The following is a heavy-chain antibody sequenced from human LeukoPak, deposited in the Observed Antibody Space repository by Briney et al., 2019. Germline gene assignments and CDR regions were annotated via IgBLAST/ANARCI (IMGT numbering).Heavy chain of an antibody. Sequence: SETLSLTCTVSGGSISSSSYYWGWIRQPPGKGLEWVGSIYYSGSTYYNPSLKSRVTISVDTSKNQFSLKLSSVTAADTAVYYCARLKSVLLWFGELLSYYFDYWGQGTLVTVSS. CDR1: GGSISSSSYY. D-gene: IGHD3-10*01. CDR2: IYYSGST. V-gene: IGHV4-39*01. J-gene: IGHJ4*02. CDR3: ARLKSVLLWFGELLSYYFDY.